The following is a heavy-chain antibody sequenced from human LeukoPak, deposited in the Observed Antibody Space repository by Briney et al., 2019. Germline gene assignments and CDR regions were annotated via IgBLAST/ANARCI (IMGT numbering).Heavy chain of an antibody. J-gene: IGHJ6*03. CDR3: ARVCIAAAGWLYYYYYYYYMDV. CDR1: GGSFSGYY. V-gene: IGHV4-34*01. CDR2: INHSGST. D-gene: IGHD6-13*01. Sequence: SETLSLTCAVYGGSFSGYYWSWIRQPPGKGLEWIGEINHSGSTNYNPSLKSRVTISVDTSKNQFSLKLSSVTAADTAVYYCARVCIAAAGWLYYYYYYYYMDVWGKGTTVTVSS.